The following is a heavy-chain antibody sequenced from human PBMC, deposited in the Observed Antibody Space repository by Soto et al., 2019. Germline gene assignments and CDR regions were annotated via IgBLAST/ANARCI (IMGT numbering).Heavy chain of an antibody. CDR1: GFTFGDYA. V-gene: IGHV3-49*04. J-gene: IGHJ4*02. CDR3: ATQDFRGATGTT. CDR2: IRRNAYGGTT. D-gene: IGHD1-1*01. Sequence: GGSLRLSCTTSGFTFGDYALSWVRQAPGKGLEWVGFIRRNAYGGTTDYAASVKGRFTISRDDSKSIAYLQMNSLRVEDTAIYNCATQDFRGATGTTWGQGTLVTVSS.